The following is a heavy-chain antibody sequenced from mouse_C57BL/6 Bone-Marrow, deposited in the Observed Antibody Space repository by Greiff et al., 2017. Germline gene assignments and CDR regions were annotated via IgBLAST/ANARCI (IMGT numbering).Heavy chain of an antibody. J-gene: IGHJ4*01. CDR3: ARSGGSSYPYYAMDY. Sequence: QVQLQQSGAELVKPGASVKISCKASGYAFSSYWMNWVKQRPGKGLEWIGQIYPGDGDTNYNGKFKGKATLTADKSSSTAYMQLSILTSEDSAVYFCARSGGSSYPYYAMDYWGQGTSVTVSS. V-gene: IGHV1-80*01. CDR2: IYPGDGDT. D-gene: IGHD1-1*01. CDR1: GYAFSSYW.